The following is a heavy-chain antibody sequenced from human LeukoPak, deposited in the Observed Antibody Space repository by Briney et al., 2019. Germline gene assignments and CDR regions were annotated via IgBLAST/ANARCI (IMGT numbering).Heavy chain of an antibody. Sequence: GTSVKVSCKASGFTFSNSAVHWVRQAPGQGLEWMGIINPSGGSTSYAQKFQGRVTMTRDTSTSTVYMELSSLRSEDTAVYYCARAFSPRGELLAIGPFDYWGQGTLVTVSS. CDR2: INPSGGST. V-gene: IGHV1-46*01. CDR1: GFTFSNSA. CDR3: ARAFSPRGELLAIGPFDY. J-gene: IGHJ4*02. D-gene: IGHD1-26*01.